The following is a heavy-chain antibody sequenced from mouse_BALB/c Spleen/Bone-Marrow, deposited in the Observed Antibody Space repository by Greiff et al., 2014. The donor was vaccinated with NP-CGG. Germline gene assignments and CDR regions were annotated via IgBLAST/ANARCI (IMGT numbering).Heavy chain of an antibody. J-gene: IGHJ2*01. CDR3: TRWYYGNYFDY. CDR1: GYTFTSYY. V-gene: IGHV1S81*02. D-gene: IGHD2-1*01. CDR2: INPSNGGT. Sequence: VQLQESGAELVKPGASVKSSCKASGYTFTSYYMYWVKQRPGQGLEWIGEINPSNGGTNFNEKFKSKATLTVDKSSSTAYMQLSSLTSEDSAVYYCTRWYYGNYFDYWGQGTTLTVSS.